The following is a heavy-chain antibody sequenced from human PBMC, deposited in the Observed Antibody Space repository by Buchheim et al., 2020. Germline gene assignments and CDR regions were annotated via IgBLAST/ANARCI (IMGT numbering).Heavy chain of an antibody. CDR2: ISSSSSTI. D-gene: IGHD2-2*01. CDR1: GFTFSSYS. V-gene: IGHV3-48*04. J-gene: IGHJ4*02. Sequence: EVQLVESGGGLVQPGGSLRLSCAASGFTFSSYSMNWVRQAPGKGLEWVSYISSSSSTIYHADSVKGRFTISRDNAKNSLYLQMNSLRAEDTAVYYCARDAVVVPANAHGLDYWGQGTL. CDR3: ARDAVVVPANAHGLDY.